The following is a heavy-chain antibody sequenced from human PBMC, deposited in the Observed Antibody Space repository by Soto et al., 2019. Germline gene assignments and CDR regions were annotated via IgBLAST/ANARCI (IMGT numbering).Heavy chain of an antibody. CDR2: IKQDGSEK. V-gene: IGHV3-7*01. CDR1: GFTFSSYW. Sequence: GGSLRLSCTASGFTFSSYWMSWVRQAPGKGLEWVANIKQDGSEKYYVDSVKGRFTISRDNAKNSLYLQMNSLRAEDTAVYYCARAGVRSYYYYYYMDVWGKGTTVTVSS. J-gene: IGHJ6*03. CDR3: ARAGVRSYYYYYYMDV. D-gene: IGHD3-10*01.